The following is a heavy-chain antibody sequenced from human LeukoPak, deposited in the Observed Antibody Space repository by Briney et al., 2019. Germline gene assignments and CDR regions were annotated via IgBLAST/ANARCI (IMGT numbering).Heavy chain of an antibody. J-gene: IGHJ4*02. CDR3: ARGARAARLRSHYYYMDD. CDR1: GGSFSGYY. CDR2: INHSGST. V-gene: IGHV4-34*01. Sequence: SETLSLTCAVYGGSFSGYYWSWIRQPRGKGLEWIGEINHSGSTNYNPSLKSRVTISVDTSKNQFSLKLSSVTAADTAVYYCARGARAARLRSHYYYMDDWGQGTLVTVSS. D-gene: IGHD6-6*01.